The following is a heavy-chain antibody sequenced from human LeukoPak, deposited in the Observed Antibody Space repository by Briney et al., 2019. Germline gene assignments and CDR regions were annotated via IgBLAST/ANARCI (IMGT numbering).Heavy chain of an antibody. CDR1: GYTFTGYY. CDR2: INPNSGGT. V-gene: IGHV1-2*06. J-gene: IGHJ3*02. Sequence: ASVKVSCKASGYTFTGYYMNWVRQAPGQGLEWMGRINPNSGGTNYAQKFQGRVTMTGDTSISTAYMELSRLRSDDTAVYYCARVGDGLNDAFDIWGRGTMATVSS. D-gene: IGHD5-24*01. CDR3: ARVGDGLNDAFDI.